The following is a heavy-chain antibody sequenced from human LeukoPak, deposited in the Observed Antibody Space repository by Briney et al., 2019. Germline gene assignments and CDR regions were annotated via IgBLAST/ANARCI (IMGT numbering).Heavy chain of an antibody. D-gene: IGHD2-2*01. CDR1: GFRFSSCW. CDR3: ARESTSWYFDL. Sequence: GGSLRLSCAASGFRFSSCWMHWVRQAPGKGLDWVAVIWYDGNNKYYGDSVKGRFTISRDNSKSTVYLQMNSLRAEDTAVYYCARESTSWYFDLWGRGALVTVSS. CDR2: IWYDGNNK. J-gene: IGHJ2*01. V-gene: IGHV3-33*08.